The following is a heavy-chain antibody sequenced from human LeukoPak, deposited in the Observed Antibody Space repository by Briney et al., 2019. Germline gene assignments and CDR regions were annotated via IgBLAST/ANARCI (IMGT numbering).Heavy chain of an antibody. D-gene: IGHD5/OR15-5a*01. J-gene: IGHJ4*02. CDR3: ARHEGSTCFDH. CDR1: GGSFSGYY. V-gene: IGHV4-34*01. Sequence: PSETLSLTCAVYGGSFSGYYWSWIRQPPGKGLEWIGEINHSGSTNYNPSLKSRITISVDTSKNQFSLKLSSVTAADTAVYYCARHEGSTCFDHWGQGTLVTVSS. CDR2: INHSGST.